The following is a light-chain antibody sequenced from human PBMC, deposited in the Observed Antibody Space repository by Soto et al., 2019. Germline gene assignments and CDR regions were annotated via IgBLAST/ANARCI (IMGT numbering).Light chain of an antibody. J-gene: IGKJ5*01. CDR3: QQYGSSPAT. CDR2: GAS. Sequence: EIVLTQSPGTLSLSPGERATLSCRASQSVSNSYLAWYQQKPGQAPRLLMYGASRRATGIPDRFSGSGSGTDFTLTISRLEPEDFAVYYCQQYGSSPATFGQGTRLEIK. CDR1: QSVSNSY. V-gene: IGKV3-20*01.